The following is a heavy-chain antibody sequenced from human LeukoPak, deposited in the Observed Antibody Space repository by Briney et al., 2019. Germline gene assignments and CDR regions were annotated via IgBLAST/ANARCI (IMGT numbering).Heavy chain of an antibody. Sequence: SGPSLVKPQQPLTPTCTFSGSSPSTSGVGVGWLRQPPGKALEWLALIYWDYDERYSPSLKGRLTITKDTSKNQVVLTMTNMDPVDTATYYCAHGTVAAAFDYWGQGTLVTVSS. CDR2: IYWDYDE. CDR3: AHGTVAAAFDY. J-gene: IGHJ4*02. V-gene: IGHV2-5*02. D-gene: IGHD6-19*01. CDR1: GSSPSTSGVG.